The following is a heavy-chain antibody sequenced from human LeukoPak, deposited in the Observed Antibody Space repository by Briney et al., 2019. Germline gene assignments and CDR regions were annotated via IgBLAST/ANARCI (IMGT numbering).Heavy chain of an antibody. CDR1: GFTFNSYA. J-gene: IGHJ6*02. V-gene: IGHV3-30-3*01. Sequence: GGSLRLSCAASGFTFNSYAMHRVRQAPGKGLEWVAVILYDGTTKYYADSVKGRFSISRDNSKNTLYLQMNSLRAEDTAVYYCARDRSGIAVVEYYGMDVWGQGTTVTVSS. D-gene: IGHD6-19*01. CDR2: ILYDGTTK. CDR3: ARDRSGIAVVEYYGMDV.